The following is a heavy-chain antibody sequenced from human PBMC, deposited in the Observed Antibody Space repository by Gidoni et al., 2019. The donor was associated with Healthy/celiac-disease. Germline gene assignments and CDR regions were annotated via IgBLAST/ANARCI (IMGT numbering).Heavy chain of an antibody. V-gene: IGHV3-23*01. CDR3: AKGARSVVVPAATRGGFDY. Sequence: GGLVQPGGSLRLSCAASGFTFRSYAMRWVRQAPGKGLEWVSAISGSGGSTYYADSVKGRFTISRDNSKNTLYLQMNSLRAEDTAVYYCAKGARSVVVPAATRGGFDYWGQGTLVTVSS. D-gene: IGHD2-2*01. CDR2: ISGSGGST. CDR1: GFTFRSYA. J-gene: IGHJ4*02.